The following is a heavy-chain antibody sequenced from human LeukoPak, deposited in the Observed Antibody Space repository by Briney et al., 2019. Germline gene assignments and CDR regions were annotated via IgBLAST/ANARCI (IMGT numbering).Heavy chain of an antibody. CDR1: GYSISSGYY. Sequence: SETLSLTCTVSGYSISSGYYWGWIRPPPGKGLEWIGSIYHSGSTYYNPSLKSRVTISVDTSKNQFSLKLSSVTAADTAVYYCASDLGTYDSSGYYGGAAFDIWGQGTMVTVSS. D-gene: IGHD3-22*01. CDR2: IYHSGST. CDR3: ASDLGTYDSSGYYGGAAFDI. V-gene: IGHV4-38-2*02. J-gene: IGHJ3*02.